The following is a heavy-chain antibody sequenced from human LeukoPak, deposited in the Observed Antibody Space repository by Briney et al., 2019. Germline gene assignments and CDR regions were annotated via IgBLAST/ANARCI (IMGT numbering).Heavy chain of an antibody. CDR1: GYSFTSYW. V-gene: IGHV5-51*01. J-gene: IGHJ3*02. Sequence: GESLKISCKGSGYSFTSYWIGWVRQMPGKGLEWTGIIYPGDSDTRYSPSFQGQVTISADKSISTAYLQWSSLKASDTAMYYCARQAPYSSSRTNAFDIWGQGTMVTVSS. CDR3: ARQAPYSSSRTNAFDI. CDR2: IYPGDSDT. D-gene: IGHD6-13*01.